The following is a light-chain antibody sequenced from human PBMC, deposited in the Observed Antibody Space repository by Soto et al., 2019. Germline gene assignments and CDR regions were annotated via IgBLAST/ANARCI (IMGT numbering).Light chain of an antibody. V-gene: IGLV2-14*01. Sequence: QSALTQPASVSGSPGQSITISCTGTSSDIGGYNYVSWYQQHPGKAPKLMIYDVSYRPSGVSNRFSASKSGNTASLTISGLQAEDDADXYCSSYTTSSTVVFGGGTKLTVL. J-gene: IGLJ2*01. CDR1: SSDIGGYNY. CDR2: DVS. CDR3: SSYTTSSTVV.